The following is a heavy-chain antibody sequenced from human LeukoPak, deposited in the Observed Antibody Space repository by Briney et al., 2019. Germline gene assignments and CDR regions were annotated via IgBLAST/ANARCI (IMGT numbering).Heavy chain of an antibody. Sequence: GGSLRLSCAASGFTFSSYSMNWVRQAPGKGLEWVSSISSSSSYIYYADSVKGRFTISRGNAKNSLYLQMNSLRAEDTAVYYCARDVGLRYFDAFDIWGQGTMVTVSS. V-gene: IGHV3-21*01. J-gene: IGHJ3*02. CDR1: GFTFSSYS. CDR3: ARDVGLRYFDAFDI. D-gene: IGHD3-9*01. CDR2: ISSSSSYI.